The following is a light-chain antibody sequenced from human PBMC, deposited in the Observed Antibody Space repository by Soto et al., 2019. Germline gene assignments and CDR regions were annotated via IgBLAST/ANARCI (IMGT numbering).Light chain of an antibody. CDR2: DAS. CDR3: QHYNTYSKT. Sequence: DIQMTQSPSTLSTSVGERVTITCRASQSVSYWLAWYQQKPGKAPNLLIYDASSLESGVPSRFSGSGYGTEFPLTISSLQPDDSATYYCQHYNTYSKTFGPGTKVEIK. V-gene: IGKV1-5*01. CDR1: QSVSYW. J-gene: IGKJ1*01.